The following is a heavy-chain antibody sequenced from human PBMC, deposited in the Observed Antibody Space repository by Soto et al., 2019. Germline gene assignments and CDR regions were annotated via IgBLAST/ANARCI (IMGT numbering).Heavy chain of an antibody. Sequence: ASVKVSCKASGYTFTGYYMHWVRQAPGQGLEWMGWINPNSGGTNYAQKFQGRVTMTGDTSISTAYMELSRLRSDDTAVYYCARARITMIVVVRDAFDIWGQGTIVTVSS. V-gene: IGHV1-2*02. CDR2: INPNSGGT. D-gene: IGHD3-22*01. CDR1: GYTFTGYY. J-gene: IGHJ3*02. CDR3: ARARITMIVVVRDAFDI.